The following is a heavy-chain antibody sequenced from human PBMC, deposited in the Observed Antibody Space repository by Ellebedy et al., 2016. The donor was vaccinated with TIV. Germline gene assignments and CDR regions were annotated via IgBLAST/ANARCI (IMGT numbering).Heavy chain of an antibody. CDR2: ISYDGSNK. D-gene: IGHD7-27*01. CDR3: ARALGFWGYGMDV. Sequence: GGSLRLXCAASGFTFSSYGMHWVRQAPGKGLEWVAVISYDGSNKYYADSVKGRFTISRDNSKNTLYLQMNSLRAEDTAVYYCARALGFWGYGMDVWGQGTTVTVSS. V-gene: IGHV3-30*03. CDR1: GFTFSSYG. J-gene: IGHJ6*02.